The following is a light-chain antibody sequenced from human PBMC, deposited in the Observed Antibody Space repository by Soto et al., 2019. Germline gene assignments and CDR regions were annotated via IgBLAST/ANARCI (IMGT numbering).Light chain of an antibody. CDR1: QSVSSSY. Sequence: MVLTPSAGTLSLSPGESATLSCKASQSVSSSYLAWYQQKPGQAPRLLIYGASNRATGIPDRFSGSGSGTDFTLTISRLEPEDFAVYYCQQYGSSPLTFGGGTKVDIK. CDR3: QQYGSSPLT. V-gene: IGKV3-20*01. J-gene: IGKJ4*01. CDR2: GAS.